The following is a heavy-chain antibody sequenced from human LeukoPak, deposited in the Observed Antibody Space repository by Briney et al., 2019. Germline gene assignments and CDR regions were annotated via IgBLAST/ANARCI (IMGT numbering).Heavy chain of an antibody. CDR3: ARFSSGTAFDP. CDR2: ISYDGSNK. J-gene: IGHJ5*02. D-gene: IGHD6-19*01. Sequence: GSLLLSCAASGFTFSSYGMHWVRQAPGKGLEWVAVISYDGSNKYYADSVKGRFTISRDNSKNTLYLQMNSLRAEDTAVYYCARFSSGTAFDPWGQGTLVTVSS. CDR1: GFTFSSYG. V-gene: IGHV3-30*03.